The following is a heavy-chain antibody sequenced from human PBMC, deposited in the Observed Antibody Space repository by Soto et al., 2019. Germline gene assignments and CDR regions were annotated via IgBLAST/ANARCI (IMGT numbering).Heavy chain of an antibody. J-gene: IGHJ4*02. V-gene: IGHV3-23*01. Sequence: GGSLRLSCAASGFTFSSYAMSWVRQAPGRGLEWVSSISGGGGSTYNADYADSVQGRFTISRDNSKNTLYLQMNSLRAEDTAVYYCAKYTVAATKGALDYWGQGTLVTVSS. CDR3: AKYTVAATKGALDY. D-gene: IGHD2-15*01. CDR2: ISGGGGST. CDR1: GFTFSSYA.